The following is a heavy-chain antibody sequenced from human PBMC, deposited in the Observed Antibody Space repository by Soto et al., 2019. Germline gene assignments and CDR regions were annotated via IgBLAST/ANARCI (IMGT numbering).Heavy chain of an antibody. CDR2: IYYSGST. D-gene: IGHD2-2*01. CDR1: GGSISSYY. CDR3: ARRPESLDAFDI. V-gene: IGHV4-59*08. J-gene: IGHJ3*02. Sequence: PSETLSLTCTVSGGSISSYYWSWIRQPPGKGLEWIGYIYYSGSTNYNPSLKSRVTISVDTSKNQFSLKLSSVTAADTAVYYCARRPESLDAFDIWGQGTMVIVS.